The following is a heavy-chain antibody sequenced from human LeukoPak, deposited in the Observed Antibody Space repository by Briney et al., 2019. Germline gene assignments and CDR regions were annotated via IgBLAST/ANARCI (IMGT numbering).Heavy chain of an antibody. D-gene: IGHD3-22*01. J-gene: IGHJ4*02. V-gene: IGHV4-39*07. CDR2: IYYSGST. CDR3: ARGDDYYDSSGYLGY. CDR1: GGSISSSSYY. Sequence: PSETLSLTCTVSGGSISSSSYYWGWIRQPPGKGLEWIGSIYYSGSTYYNPSLKSRVTISVDTSKNQFSLKLSSVTAADTAVYYCARGDDYYDSSGYLGYWGQGTLVTVSS.